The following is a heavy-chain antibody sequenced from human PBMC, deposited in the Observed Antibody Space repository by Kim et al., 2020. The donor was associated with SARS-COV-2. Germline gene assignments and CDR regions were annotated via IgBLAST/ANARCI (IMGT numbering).Heavy chain of an antibody. Sequence: YPEKFQGRVTITRDTSASTAYMELSSLRFEDTAVYYCARGVGAAREPGGYWGQGTLVTVSS. V-gene: IGHV1-3*01. J-gene: IGHJ4*02. D-gene: IGHD6-6*01. CDR3: ARGVGAAREPGGY.